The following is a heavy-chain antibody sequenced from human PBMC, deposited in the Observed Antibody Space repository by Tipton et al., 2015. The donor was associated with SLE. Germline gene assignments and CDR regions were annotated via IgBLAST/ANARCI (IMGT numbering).Heavy chain of an antibody. CDR1: GDSMNNYY. V-gene: IGHV4-4*07. J-gene: IGHJ4*02. CDR2: VHSSGTT. D-gene: IGHD3-16*01. Sequence: TLSLTCSVSGDSMNNYYWSWIRQPAGKGLEWIGRVHSSGTTLYNPSLNSRVTVSVDTSKNQFSLKLTSVIAADTAVYYCARTNGGGATFFDYWGQGVLVTVSS. CDR3: ARTNGGGATFFDY.